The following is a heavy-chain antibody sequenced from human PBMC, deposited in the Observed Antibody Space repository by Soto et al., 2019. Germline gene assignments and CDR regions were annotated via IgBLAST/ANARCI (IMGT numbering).Heavy chain of an antibody. CDR3: ARGWGGNTLG. V-gene: IGHV4-34*01. J-gene: IGHJ4*02. CDR2: INHSGST. CDR1: GGSFSGYY. Sequence: QVQLQQWGAGLLKPSETLSLTCAVYGGSFSGYYWSWIRQPPGKGLEWIGEINHSGSTNYNPSLKSRVTISVDTSKNQFSLKLSSVTAADTAVYYCARGWGGNTLGWGQGTLVTVSS. D-gene: IGHD2-15*01.